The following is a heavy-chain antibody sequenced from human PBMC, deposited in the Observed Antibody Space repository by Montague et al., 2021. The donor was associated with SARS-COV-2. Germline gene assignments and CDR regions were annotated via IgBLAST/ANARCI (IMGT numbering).Heavy chain of an antibody. CDR3: ARTTTRMLYPENAFDI. CDR2: SYYRSKWYH. Sequence: CAISGDSVASDTARCNWVGQTPALGLGWLVRSYYRSKWYHDYAISLKSRITINPDTSKNQFSLQLSSVAPEDTAVFYCARTTTRMLYPENAFDIWGQGTMVTVAS. J-gene: IGHJ3*02. V-gene: IGHV6-1*01. CDR1: GDSVASDTAR. D-gene: IGHD2-15*01.